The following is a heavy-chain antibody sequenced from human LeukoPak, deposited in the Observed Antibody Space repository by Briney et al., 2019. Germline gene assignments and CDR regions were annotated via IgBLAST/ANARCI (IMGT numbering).Heavy chain of an antibody. V-gene: IGHV3-15*07. CDR2: IRSKTDGETT. CDR1: GFTFSKAW. CDR3: TTEKDY. J-gene: IGHJ4*02. Sequence: GGSLRLSCAASGFTFSKAWMNWVRQAPGKGLEWVGRIRSKTDGETTDYAAPVKGRFSISRDDSKNTVYLQMNSLKTEDAAVYYCTTEKDYWGQGTLVTVSS.